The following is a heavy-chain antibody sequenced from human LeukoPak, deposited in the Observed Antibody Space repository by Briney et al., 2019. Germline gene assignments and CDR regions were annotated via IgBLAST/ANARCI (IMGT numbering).Heavy chain of an antibody. CDR3: ARGGAFGVVTPDY. Sequence: PSETLSLTCTVSGGSISSGGYYWSWIRQPPGKGLEWIGYIYHSGSTYYNPSLKSRVTISVDRSKNQFSLKLSSVTAADTAVYYCARGGAFGVVTPDYWGQGTLVTVSS. CDR2: IYHSGST. D-gene: IGHD3-3*01. J-gene: IGHJ4*02. CDR1: GGSISSGGYY. V-gene: IGHV4-30-2*01.